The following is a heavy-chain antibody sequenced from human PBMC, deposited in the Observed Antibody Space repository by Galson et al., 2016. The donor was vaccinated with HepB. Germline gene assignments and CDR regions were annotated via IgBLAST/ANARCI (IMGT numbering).Heavy chain of an antibody. J-gene: IGHJ6*02. D-gene: IGHD5-24*01. CDR2: INPNTGGT. V-gene: IGHV1-2*06. CDR1: GYTFSDYS. CDR3: ARDYPVFIQLVSLAARLDV. Sequence: SVKVSCKASGYTFSDYSIHWLRQAPGEGPEWMGRINPNTGGTNYAQKFQGGVTMTWDTSISTAYMQLTRLRSDDTAVYCCARDYPVFIQLVSLAARLDVWGQGTTVTVSS.